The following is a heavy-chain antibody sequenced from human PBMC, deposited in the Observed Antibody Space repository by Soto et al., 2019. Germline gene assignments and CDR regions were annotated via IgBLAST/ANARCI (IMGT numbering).Heavy chain of an antibody. CDR3: ARASMLYGMDV. V-gene: IGHV4-4*07. D-gene: IGHD3-16*01. CDR1: GGSFSSYY. CDR2: IYTSGNT. J-gene: IGHJ6*02. Sequence: SETLSLTCTVSGGSFSSYYWSWFRQPAGKGLEWIGRIYTSGNTNYNPSLKSRVTMSVDTSKNQFSLKLSSVTAADTAVYYCARASMLYGMDVWGQGTTVTVSS.